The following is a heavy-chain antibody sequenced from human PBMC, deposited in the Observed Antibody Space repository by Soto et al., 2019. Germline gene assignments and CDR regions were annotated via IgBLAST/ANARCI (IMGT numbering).Heavy chain of an antibody. CDR3: ARDLRAAGRPGMDV. Sequence: SVKVSCKASGGSFSSYAISWVRQAPGQGLEWMGGIIPIVGTGNYAQNFQGRVTITADESPSTAYMELSSLRSEDTAMYYRARDLRAAGRPGMDVWGQGTTVTVSS. J-gene: IGHJ6*02. CDR2: IIPIVGTG. CDR1: GGSFSSYA. D-gene: IGHD6-13*01. V-gene: IGHV1-69*13.